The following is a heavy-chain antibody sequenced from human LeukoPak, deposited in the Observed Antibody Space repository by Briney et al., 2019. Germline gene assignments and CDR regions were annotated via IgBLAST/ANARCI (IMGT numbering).Heavy chain of an antibody. CDR3: AKGSLAVPATPLDF. J-gene: IGHJ4*02. CDR1: GFTFSDSF. CDR2: NSSRGTTI. V-gene: IGHV3-11*01. D-gene: IGHD2-15*01. Sequence: GGSLRLSCTASGFTFSDSFMSWIPHAPGKGLECILYNSSRGTTIYYADSMNGRFTISRDNAKKSLSLQMNSLRVEDTAVFYCAKGSLAVPATPLDFWGQGTLVTVSS.